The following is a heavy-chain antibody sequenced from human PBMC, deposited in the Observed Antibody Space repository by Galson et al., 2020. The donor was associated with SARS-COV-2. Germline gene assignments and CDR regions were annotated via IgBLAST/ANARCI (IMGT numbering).Heavy chain of an antibody. D-gene: IGHD4-17*01. J-gene: IGHJ4*02. CDR3: ARGYGDYVRYFDY. V-gene: IGHV3-21*01. CDR1: GFTFSSYA. CDR2: ISSSSSYI. Sequence: GGSLRLSCAASGFTFSSYAMHWVRQAPGKGLEWVSSISSSSSYIYYADSVKGRFTISRDNAKNSLYLQMNSLRAEDTAVYYCARGYGDYVRYFDYWGQGTLVTISS.